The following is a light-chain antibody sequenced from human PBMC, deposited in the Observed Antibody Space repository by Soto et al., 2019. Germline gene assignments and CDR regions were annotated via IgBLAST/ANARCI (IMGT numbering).Light chain of an antibody. J-gene: IGKJ1*01. CDR2: AAS. CDR3: QQYDTYWT. CDR1: QSISSY. Sequence: DIKMTQSPSSLSASIGDRVTITCRASQSISSYLNWYQQKPGKAPKLLIYAASSLESGVPSRFSGSRSGTEFTLTISSLQPDDIATYYCQQYDTYWTFGQGTKV. V-gene: IGKV1-5*01.